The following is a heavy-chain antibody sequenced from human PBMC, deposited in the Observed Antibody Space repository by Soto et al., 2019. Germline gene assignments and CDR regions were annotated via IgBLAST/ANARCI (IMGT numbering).Heavy chain of an antibody. V-gene: IGHV4-31*03. Sequence: SETLSLTCTVSGGSISSGGYYWSWIRQHPGKGLEWIGYIYYSGSTYYNPSLKSRVTISVDTSKNQFSLKLSSVTAADTAVYYCARDENYYGSGNPLLSEPRFDYLGQGTLVTVSS. CDR1: GGSISSGGYY. J-gene: IGHJ4*02. D-gene: IGHD3-10*01. CDR3: ARDENYYGSGNPLLSEPRFDY. CDR2: IYYSGST.